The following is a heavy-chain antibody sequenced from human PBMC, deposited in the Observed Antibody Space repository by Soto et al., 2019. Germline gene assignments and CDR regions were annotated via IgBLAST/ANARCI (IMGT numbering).Heavy chain of an antibody. V-gene: IGHV1-18*01. CDR3: AKVLLWFGELSPDYYYYYGMDV. J-gene: IGHJ6*02. D-gene: IGHD3-10*01. CDR2: ISAYNGNT. CDR1: GYTFTSYG. Sequence: QVQLVQSGAEVKKPGASVKVSCKASGYTFTSYGISWVRQAPGQGLEWMGWISAYNGNTNYAQKLQGRVTMTTDTSTSTAYMELRSLRSDDTAVYYCAKVLLWFGELSPDYYYYYGMDVWGQGTTVTVSS.